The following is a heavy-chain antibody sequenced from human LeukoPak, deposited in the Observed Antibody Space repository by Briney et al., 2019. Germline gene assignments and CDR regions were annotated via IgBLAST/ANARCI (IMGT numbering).Heavy chain of an antibody. Sequence: ASVNVSCKVSGYTLTELSMHWVRQAPGKGLEWMGGFDPEDGETIYAQKFQGRVTMTEDTSTDTAYMELSSLRSEDTAVYYCATLSYYCSGGSCYPTFDYWGQGTLVTVSS. V-gene: IGHV1-24*01. CDR1: GYTLTELS. CDR2: FDPEDGET. J-gene: IGHJ4*02. D-gene: IGHD2-15*01. CDR3: ATLSYYCSGGSCYPTFDY.